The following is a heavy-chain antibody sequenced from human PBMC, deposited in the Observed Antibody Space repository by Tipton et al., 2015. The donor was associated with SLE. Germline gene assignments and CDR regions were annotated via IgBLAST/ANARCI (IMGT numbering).Heavy chain of an antibody. D-gene: IGHD7-27*01. CDR1: GGSISSGSHY. Sequence: TLSLTCTVSGGSISSGSHYWGWIRQSPGKGLEWIGSIYHSGNTYYNPSLQSRVTISQDTSKNLFSLKLTSVTAADTAVYFCAHANWGTNFDYWGQGTVVAVSP. CDR2: IYHSGNT. CDR3: AHANWGTNFDY. J-gene: IGHJ4*02. V-gene: IGHV4-39*07.